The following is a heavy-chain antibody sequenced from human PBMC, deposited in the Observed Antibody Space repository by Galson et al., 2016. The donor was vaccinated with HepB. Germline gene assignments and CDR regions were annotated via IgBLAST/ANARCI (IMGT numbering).Heavy chain of an antibody. J-gene: IGHJ6*02. CDR1: GYSVSRTGFY. CDR2: IYYKESTIYNPSLSGTT. D-gene: IGHD5-12*01. V-gene: IGHV4-61*08. Sequence: SETLSLTCTVSGYSVSRTGFYWSWIRQPPGKGLEWIGYIYYKESTIYNPSLSGTTTYNPALNSRVTLTVDTSKNQFSLKLRSLPAADTAVYYCASGALDIVAMGYYYKFYATDVWGQGTTVTVSS. CDR3: ASGALDIVAMGYYYKFYATDV.